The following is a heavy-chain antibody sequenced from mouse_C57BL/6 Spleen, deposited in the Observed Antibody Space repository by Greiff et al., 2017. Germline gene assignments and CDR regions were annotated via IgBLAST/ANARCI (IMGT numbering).Heavy chain of an antibody. CDR3: ARSSSYGDAMDY. V-gene: IGHV1-62-3*01. CDR1: GYTFTSYW. CDR2: IDPNSGGT. Sequence: QVQLQQPGAELVKPGASVKLSCKASGYTFTSYWMHWVKQRPGRGLEWIGRIDPNSGGTNYNEKFKGKATLTADKSSSTAYMQLSSLTSEDSAVYFCARSSSYGDAMDYWGQGTSVTVSS. J-gene: IGHJ4*01. D-gene: IGHD1-1*02.